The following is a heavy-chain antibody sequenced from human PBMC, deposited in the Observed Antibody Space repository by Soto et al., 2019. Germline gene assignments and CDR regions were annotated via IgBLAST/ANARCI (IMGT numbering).Heavy chain of an antibody. Sequence: QLQLQESGPGLVKPSETLSLTCNVSGVSISDTSYYGGWIRQPPGKGLGWIGTIYFNGNTFYNPSLNCRVTISVDTSNIQVSLRLTSVTAADSAVYYCARQGSYGGQGTLVAVSS. J-gene: IGHJ4*02. CDR2: IYFNGNT. CDR1: GVSISDTSYY. CDR3: ARQGSY. V-gene: IGHV4-39*01.